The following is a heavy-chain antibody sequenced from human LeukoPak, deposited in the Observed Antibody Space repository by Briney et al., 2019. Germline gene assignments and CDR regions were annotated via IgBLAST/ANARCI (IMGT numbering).Heavy chain of an antibody. CDR1: GYNFATFW. CDR2: IYPGDSDT. Sequence: GESLKISCKGSGYNFATFWIGWVRQMPGKGLEWMGFIYPGDSDTRYSPSFEGHVTFSADKSISTAYLQWSSLKASDTAMYYCARAYGGYPQCYFDYWGQGTLVTVSS. D-gene: IGHD5-12*01. J-gene: IGHJ4*02. CDR3: ARAYGGYPQCYFDY. V-gene: IGHV5-51*01.